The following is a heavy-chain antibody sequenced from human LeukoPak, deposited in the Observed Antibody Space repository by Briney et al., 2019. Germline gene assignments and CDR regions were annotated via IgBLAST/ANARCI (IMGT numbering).Heavy chain of an antibody. CDR3: TTDLGYCTGGVWQPFDY. J-gene: IGHJ4*02. CDR2: IKSKTDGGTT. V-gene: IGHV3-15*01. CDR1: GFTFSNAW. D-gene: IGHD2-8*02. Sequence: PGGSLRLSCAASGFTFSNAWMSWVRRAPGKGVEWVGRIKSKTDGGTTDYAAPVKGRFTISRDDSKNTLYLQMNSLKTEDTAVYYCTTDLGYCTGGVWQPFDYWGQGTLVTVSS.